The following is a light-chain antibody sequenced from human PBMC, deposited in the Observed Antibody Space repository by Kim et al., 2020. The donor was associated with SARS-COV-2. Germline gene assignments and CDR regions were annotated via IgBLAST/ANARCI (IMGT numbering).Light chain of an antibody. Sequence: AFVGDRVTITCQASQDISNFLSWYQQKPGKATKLLINDASTLDTGVPSRFSGSGSGTHFTFTISSLQPEDVATYYCQQYNSLPLSFGGGTKVDIK. V-gene: IGKV1-33*01. J-gene: IGKJ4*01. CDR3: QQYNSLPLS. CDR2: DAS. CDR1: QDISNF.